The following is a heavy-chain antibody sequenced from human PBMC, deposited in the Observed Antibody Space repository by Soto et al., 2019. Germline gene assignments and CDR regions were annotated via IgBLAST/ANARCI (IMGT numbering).Heavy chain of an antibody. J-gene: IGHJ4*02. Sequence: PSETLSLTCTVSGGSTSSDNYWSWIRQPPGKGLGWIVHIYYSGNTDYNPSLKSRLAISIDTSKNQFSLKLSSVTAADTAVYFCAREGGESSDGLYYFDSWGQGSLVTVSS. CDR1: GGSTSSDNY. V-gene: IGHV4-30-4*01. CDR2: IYYSGNT. CDR3: AREGGESSDGLYYFDS. D-gene: IGHD3-16*01.